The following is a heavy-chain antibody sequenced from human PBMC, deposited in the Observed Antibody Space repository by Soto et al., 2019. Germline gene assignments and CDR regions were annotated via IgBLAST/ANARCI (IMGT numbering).Heavy chain of an antibody. V-gene: IGHV3-48*02. Sequence: EVQLVESGGGLVQPGGSLRLSCVASGFTFSSFSMNWVRQSPGKGLEWVSYISTTSSTIHYADSVKGRFTISRDNAKNSLYLQRISQRDEDTAVYYCASGGANSGCFDYWGQGTLVTVSS. CDR3: ASGGANSGCFDY. CDR1: GFTFSSFS. D-gene: IGHD6-19*01. CDR2: ISTTSSTI. J-gene: IGHJ4*02.